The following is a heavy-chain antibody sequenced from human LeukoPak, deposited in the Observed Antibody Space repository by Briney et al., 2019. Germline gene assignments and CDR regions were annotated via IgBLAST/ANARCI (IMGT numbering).Heavy chain of an antibody. Sequence: ASVKVSCKASGGTFSTNAISWVRQAPGQGLEWMGRIIPILGIANYAQKFQGRVTITADKSTSTAYMELSSLRSEDTAVYYCARALYYYDSSGPDNAFDIWGQGTMVTVSS. CDR1: GGTFSTNA. D-gene: IGHD3-22*01. V-gene: IGHV1-69*04. CDR2: IIPILGIA. CDR3: ARALYYYDSSGPDNAFDI. J-gene: IGHJ3*02.